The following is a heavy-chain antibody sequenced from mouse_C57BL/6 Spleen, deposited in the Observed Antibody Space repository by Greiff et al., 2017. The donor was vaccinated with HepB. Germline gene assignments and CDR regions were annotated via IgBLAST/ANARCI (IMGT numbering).Heavy chain of an antibody. D-gene: IGHD2-4*01. CDR1: GYTFTDYH. J-gene: IGHJ1*03. CDR2: INPNNGGT. Sequence: VQLKQSGPELVKPGASVKIPCKASGYTFTDYHMDWVKQSHGKSLEWIGDINPNNGGTIYNQKFKGKATLTVDKSSSTAYMEVRSLTSEDTAVYYCARRGDDYDWYFDVWGTGTTVTVSS. CDR3: ARRGDDYDWYFDV. V-gene: IGHV1-18*01.